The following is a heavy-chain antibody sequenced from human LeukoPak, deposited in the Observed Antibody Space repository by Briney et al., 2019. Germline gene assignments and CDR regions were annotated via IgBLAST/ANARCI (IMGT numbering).Heavy chain of an antibody. D-gene: IGHD2-2*02. Sequence: GGSLRLSCEGSGFSLSAYNMNWVRQAPGKGLEWVAVISYDGSNKYYADSVKGRFTISRDNSKNTLYLQMGSLRAEDMAVYYCARDPGGSSYTLDYWGQGTLVTVSS. CDR3: ARDPGGSSYTLDY. CDR1: GFSLSAYN. V-gene: IGHV3-30*14. CDR2: ISYDGSNK. J-gene: IGHJ4*02.